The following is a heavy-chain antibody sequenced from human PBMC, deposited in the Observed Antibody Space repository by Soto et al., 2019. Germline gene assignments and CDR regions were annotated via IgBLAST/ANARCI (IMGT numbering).Heavy chain of an antibody. Sequence: QVQLVESGGGVVQPGRSLRLSCAASGFTFSSYAMHWVRQAPGKGLEWVAVISYDGSNKYYADSVKGRFTISRDNSKNTLYLQINSLRAEDTAVYYCARSPDDTAMAGGGAYWGQGTQVTVSS. CDR2: ISYDGSNK. D-gene: IGHD5-18*01. J-gene: IGHJ4*02. CDR1: GFTFSSYA. CDR3: ARSPDDTAMAGGGAY. V-gene: IGHV3-30-3*01.